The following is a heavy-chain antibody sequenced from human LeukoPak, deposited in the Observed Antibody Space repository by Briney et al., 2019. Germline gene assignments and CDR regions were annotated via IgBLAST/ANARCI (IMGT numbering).Heavy chain of an antibody. V-gene: IGHV4-30-2*01. J-gene: IGHJ4*02. Sequence: SETLSLTCTVSGGSISSGGYSWSWIRQPPGKSLEWIGYIYHSGSTYYNPSLKSRVTISVDRSKNQFSLKLSSVTAADTAVYYCARGSSWNLDYWGQGTLVTVSS. CDR1: GGSISSGGYS. CDR2: IYHSGST. CDR3: ARGSSWNLDY. D-gene: IGHD1-1*01.